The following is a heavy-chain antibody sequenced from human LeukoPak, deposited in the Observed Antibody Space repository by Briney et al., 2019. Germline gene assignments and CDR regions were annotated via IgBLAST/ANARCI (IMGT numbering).Heavy chain of an antibody. J-gene: IGHJ4*02. CDR2: IYYSGST. V-gene: IGHV4-31*03. Sequence: SQTLSLTCTVSGGSISSGGYYWSWIRQHPGKGLEWIGYIYYSGSTYYNPSLESRVTISVDTSKNQFSLKLSSVTAADTAVYYCAGAVVVVTAVPDYFDYWGQGTLVTVSS. D-gene: IGHD2-21*02. CDR1: GGSISSGGYY. CDR3: AGAVVVVTAVPDYFDY.